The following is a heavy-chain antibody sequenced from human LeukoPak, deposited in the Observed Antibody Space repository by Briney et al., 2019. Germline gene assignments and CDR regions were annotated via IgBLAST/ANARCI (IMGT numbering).Heavy chain of an antibody. D-gene: IGHD5-18*01. CDR2: ISHDGTVQ. Sequence: GGSLRLSYAASGFTFSSYGMQWVRQAPGKGLEWVAVISHDGTVQHYADSVKGRFTISRDNSDNTLYLQMNSLRDEDTAMYYCAKEGTAMASSYFDYWGQGTLITVSS. CDR1: GFTFSSYG. V-gene: IGHV3-30*18. CDR3: AKEGTAMASSYFDY. J-gene: IGHJ4*02.